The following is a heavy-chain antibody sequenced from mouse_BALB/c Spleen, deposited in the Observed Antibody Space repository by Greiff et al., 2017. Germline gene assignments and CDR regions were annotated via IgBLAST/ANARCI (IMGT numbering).Heavy chain of an antibody. CDR1: GYTFSSYW. D-gene: IGHD1-1*01. Sequence: VQLQQSGAELMKPGASVKISCKATGYTFSSYWIEWVKQRPGHGLEWIGEILPGSGSTNYNEKFKGKATFTADTSSNTAYMQLSSLTSEDSAVYYCARRAYGGGFAYWGQGTLVTVSA. CDR3: ARRAYGGGFAY. J-gene: IGHJ3*01. CDR2: ILPGSGST. V-gene: IGHV1-9*01.